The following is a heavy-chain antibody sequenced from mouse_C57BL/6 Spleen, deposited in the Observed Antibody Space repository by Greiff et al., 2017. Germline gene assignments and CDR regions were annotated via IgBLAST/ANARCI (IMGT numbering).Heavy chain of an antibody. CDR2: ISSGGSYT. V-gene: IGHV5-6*01. CDR3: AREEGFRGFDY. Sequence: EVKVVESGGDLVKPGGSLKLSCAASGFTFSSYGMSWVRQTPDKRLEWVATISSGGSYTYYPDSVKGRFTISRDNAKNTLYLQMSSLKSEDTAMYYCAREEGFRGFDYWGQGTTLTVSS. J-gene: IGHJ2*01. CDR1: GFTFSSYG.